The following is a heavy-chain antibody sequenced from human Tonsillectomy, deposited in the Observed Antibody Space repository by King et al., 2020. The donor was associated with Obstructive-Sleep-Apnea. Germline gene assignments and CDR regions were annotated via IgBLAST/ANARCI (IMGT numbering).Heavy chain of an antibody. J-gene: IGHJ6*02. D-gene: IGHD1-1*01. Sequence: PLQESGPGLVKPSQTLSLTCTVSGGSISSGGYYWSWIRQHPGKGLEWIGYIYYSGSTYYNPSLKSRVTISVDTSKNQFSLKLSSVTAADTAVYYCAREWGGSNWNYGMDVWGQGTTVTVSS. V-gene: IGHV4-31*03. CDR3: AREWGGSNWNYGMDV. CDR2: IYYSGST. CDR1: GGSISSGGYY.